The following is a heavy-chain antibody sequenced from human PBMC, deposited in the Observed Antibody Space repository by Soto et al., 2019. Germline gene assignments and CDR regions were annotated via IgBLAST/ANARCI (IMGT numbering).Heavy chain of an antibody. V-gene: IGHV4-59*06. CDR1: GGYIINYY. D-gene: IGHD4-17*01. J-gene: IGHJ4*02. Sequence: SSETLSLTCTVSGGYIINYYWRWFRQPTGKGLEWIGYIFSSGTTYYNPSLKSQVSISIDTSKNQFSLNLSSVTAADTAVYYCARGLTVITDFGGQGALVPVSS. CDR3: ARGLTVITDF. CDR2: IFSSGTT.